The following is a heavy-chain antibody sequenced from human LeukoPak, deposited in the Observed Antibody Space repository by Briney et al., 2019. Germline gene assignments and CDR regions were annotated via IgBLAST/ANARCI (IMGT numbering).Heavy chain of an antibody. V-gene: IGHV1-24*01. Sequence: ASVKVSCKVSGYTLTELSMHWVRQAPGKGLEWMGGFDPEDGETIYAQKFQGRVTMTEDTSTDTAYMELSSLRSEDTAVYYCRFTYCSGGSCLFDYWGQGTLVTVSS. CDR1: GYTLTELS. CDR2: FDPEDGET. CDR3: RFTYCSGGSCLFDY. J-gene: IGHJ4*02. D-gene: IGHD2-15*01.